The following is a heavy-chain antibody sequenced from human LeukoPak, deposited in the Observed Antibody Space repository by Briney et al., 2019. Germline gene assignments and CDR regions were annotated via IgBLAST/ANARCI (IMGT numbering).Heavy chain of an antibody. D-gene: IGHD2-2*02. CDR1: GLTFSSYA. CDR2: ISAGGGTT. J-gene: IGHJ3*02. CDR3: AKVRRYCSSTSCCTATYFGDAFDI. Sequence: GGSLRLSCAASGLTFSSYAMSWVRQAPGKGLEWVSGISAGGGTTDYADSVKGRFTISRDNSKNTLYLHMNSLRAEDTAVYFCAKVRRYCSSTSCCTATYFGDAFDIWGQGTMVTVSS. V-gene: IGHV3-23*01.